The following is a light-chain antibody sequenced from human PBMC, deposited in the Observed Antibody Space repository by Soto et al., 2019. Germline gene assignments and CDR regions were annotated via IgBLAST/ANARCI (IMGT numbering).Light chain of an antibody. J-gene: IGLJ2*01. CDR3: SSYAGSSVI. Sequence: QSVLTQPPSASGTPGQSVTISCTGTSSDVGSYNYVSWYQQYPGKAPKLIIYEVTERPSGVPDRFSGFKSGNTASLTVSRLQAEDEADYYCSSYAGSSVIFGGGTQLTVL. CDR2: EVT. V-gene: IGLV2-8*01. CDR1: SSDVGSYNY.